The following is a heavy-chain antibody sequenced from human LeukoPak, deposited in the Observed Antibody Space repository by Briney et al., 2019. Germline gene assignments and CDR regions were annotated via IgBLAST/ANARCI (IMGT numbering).Heavy chain of an antibody. CDR3: AASPTIYGMDV. Sequence: ASVKVSCKASGYTFTSYAMHWVRQAPGQRLEWMGWINAGNGNAKYSQKFQGRVTITRDTSASTAYMELSSLRSEDTAVYYCAASPTIYGMDVWGQGTTVAVSS. D-gene: IGHD1-14*01. V-gene: IGHV1-3*01. J-gene: IGHJ6*02. CDR2: INAGNGNA. CDR1: GYTFTSYA.